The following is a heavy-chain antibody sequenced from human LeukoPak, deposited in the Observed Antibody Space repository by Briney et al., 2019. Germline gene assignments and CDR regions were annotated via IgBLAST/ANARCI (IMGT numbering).Heavy chain of an antibody. D-gene: IGHD3-22*01. V-gene: IGHV5-51*01. J-gene: IGHJ4*02. CDR3: ARTPLQTPDYYDSSGYYGEFDH. CDR1: GYSFTSYW. CDR2: IYPGDSDT. Sequence: GESLKISCKGSGYSFTSYWIGWVRQMPGKGLEWMGIIYPGDSDTRYSPSFQGQVTISADKSISTAYLQWSSLKASDTAMYYCARTPLQTPDYYDSSGYYGEFDHWGQGTLVTVSS.